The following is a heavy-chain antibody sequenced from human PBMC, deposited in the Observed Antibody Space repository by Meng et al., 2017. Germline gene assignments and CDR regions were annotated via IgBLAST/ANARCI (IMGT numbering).Heavy chain of an antibody. Sequence: QVQLQQWGAGLLRPSETRSLTCAVYGGSFSGYYGNWIRQPPGKGLEWIGEINEFGSTNHNPSLKSRVTILVDTSKNQISRKLRSVTAADTAVYYCARQRGPDFWGQGSLVTVSS. J-gene: IGHJ4*02. CDR1: GGSFSGYY. CDR2: INEFGST. CDR3: ARQRGPDF. D-gene: IGHD5-12*01. V-gene: IGHV4-34*01.